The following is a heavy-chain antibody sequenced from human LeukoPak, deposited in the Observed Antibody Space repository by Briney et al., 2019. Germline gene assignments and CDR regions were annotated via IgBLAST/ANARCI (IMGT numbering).Heavy chain of an antibody. CDR2: IRYDGSNT. J-gene: IGHJ3*02. CDR3: AKKGAADRAFDI. Sequence: GGSLRLSCVASGFTFSNYGMHWVRQAPGKGLEWVAFIRYDGSNTYYVDSVKGRFTISRDNSTNTLYLQMNNLRAADTAVYYCAKKGAADRAFDIWGQGTMVTVS. D-gene: IGHD6-13*01. V-gene: IGHV3-30*02. CDR1: GFTFSNYG.